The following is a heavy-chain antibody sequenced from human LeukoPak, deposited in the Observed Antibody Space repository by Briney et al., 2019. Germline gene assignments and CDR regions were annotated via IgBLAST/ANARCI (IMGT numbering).Heavy chain of an antibody. V-gene: IGHV3-53*01. J-gene: IGHJ3*02. Sequence: GGSLRLSCAASGFTVSSNYMSWVRQAPGKGLEWVSVIYSGGSTYYADSVKARFTISRDNSKNTLYLQMNSLRAEDTAVYYCARDRTHSSSWFDAFDIWGQGTMVTVSS. CDR1: GFTVSSNY. CDR2: IYSGGST. D-gene: IGHD6-13*01. CDR3: ARDRTHSSSWFDAFDI.